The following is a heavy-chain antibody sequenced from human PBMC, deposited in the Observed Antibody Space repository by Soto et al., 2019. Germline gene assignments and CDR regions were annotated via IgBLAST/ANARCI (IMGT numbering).Heavy chain of an antibody. J-gene: IGHJ4*02. CDR1: GFTFSSYS. V-gene: IGHV3-21*01. CDR3: AREPYSSSYLYYFDY. CDR2: ISSSSSYI. Sequence: EVQLVESGGGLVKPGGSLRLSCAASGFTFSSYSMNWVRQAPGKGLEWGSSISSSSSYIYYADSVKGRFTICRDNAKNSLYLQMNSLRAEDTAVYYCAREPYSSSYLYYFDYWGQGTLVTVSS. D-gene: IGHD6-6*01.